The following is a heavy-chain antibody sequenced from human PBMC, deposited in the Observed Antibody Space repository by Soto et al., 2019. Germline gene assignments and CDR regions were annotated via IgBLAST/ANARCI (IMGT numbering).Heavy chain of an antibody. CDR1: GFTFSSYS. CDR2: ISGSGSSK. Sequence: GGSLRLSCAASGFTFSSYSMNWVRLAPGKGLEWVSTISGSGSSKYYADSVKGRFTISRDNSKNTLYLQMNSLRAEDTAVYYCAKGRDLYYFDCWGQGTLVTVSS. V-gene: IGHV3-23*01. J-gene: IGHJ4*02. D-gene: IGHD3-3*01. CDR3: AKGRDLYYFDC.